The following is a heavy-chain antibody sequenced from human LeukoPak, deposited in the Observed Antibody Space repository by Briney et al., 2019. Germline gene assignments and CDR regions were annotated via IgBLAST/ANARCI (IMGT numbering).Heavy chain of an antibody. CDR1: GGSITSYY. CDR3: ARAFWGSGIDY. V-gene: IGHV4-59*01. Sequence: SETLSLTCTVSGGSITSYYWSWIRQPPGKGLEWIGYIHFSGSTEYNPSLKSRATISVDTSKNQFYLKLSSVTAADTAVYYCARAFWGSGIDYWGQGTLVTVSS. CDR2: IHFSGST. J-gene: IGHJ4*02. D-gene: IGHD3-16*01.